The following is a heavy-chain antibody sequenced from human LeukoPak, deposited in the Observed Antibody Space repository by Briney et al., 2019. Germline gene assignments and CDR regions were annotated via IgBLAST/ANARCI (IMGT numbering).Heavy chain of an antibody. CDR1: GDSISNFY. V-gene: IGHV4-59*12. Sequence: SETLSLTCTVSGDSISNFYWSWIRQSPGKGLEWIGYIYYSQNTKYNPSLKSRVTISVDTSKNQFSLKLTSVTAADTAVYYCARDYYYYYMDVRGKGTTVTVSS. CDR3: ARDYYYYYMDV. J-gene: IGHJ6*03. CDR2: IYYSQNT.